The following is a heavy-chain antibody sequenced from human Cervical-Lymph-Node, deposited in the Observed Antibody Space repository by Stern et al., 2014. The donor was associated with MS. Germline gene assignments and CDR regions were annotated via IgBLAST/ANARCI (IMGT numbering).Heavy chain of an antibody. CDR2: IYWDDVK. CDR1: GFSLSTSGVG. V-gene: IGHV2-5*02. Sequence: QVTLRESGPTLVKPTQTLTLTCTFSGFSLSTSGVGVGWIRQPPGKALEWLALIYWDDVKRYSPYLQSRLTITTDNSPNQVVLTMTNMDPGDTATYCWAHQYFDWVAFDYWGQGTLVTVSS. D-gene: IGHD3-9*01. CDR3: AHQYFDWVAFDY. J-gene: IGHJ4*02.